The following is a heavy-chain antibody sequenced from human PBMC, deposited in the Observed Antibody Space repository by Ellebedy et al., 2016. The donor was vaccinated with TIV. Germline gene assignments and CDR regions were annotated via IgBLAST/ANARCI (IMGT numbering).Heavy chain of an antibody. Sequence: GGSLRLSXAVSGFNFGDFAMHWVRRVPGKGLVWVSRANNDGASVVYADSVRGRFTISRDNPRNTLYLQMNSLRAEDTAVYYCARESWNYARDFDVWGQGTLVAVSS. J-gene: IGHJ4*02. CDR3: ARESWNYARDFDV. V-gene: IGHV3-74*01. CDR2: ANNDGASV. CDR1: GFNFGDFA. D-gene: IGHD1-7*01.